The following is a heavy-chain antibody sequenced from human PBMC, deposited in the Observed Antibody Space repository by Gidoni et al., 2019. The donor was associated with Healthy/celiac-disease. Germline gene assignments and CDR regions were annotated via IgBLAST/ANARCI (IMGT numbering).Heavy chain of an antibody. CDR2: IYTSGST. V-gene: IGHV4-61*02. CDR3: ARVYCTSTSCYLYYMDV. J-gene: IGHJ6*03. D-gene: IGHD2-2*01. CDR1: GGSISSGSYY. Sequence: QVQLQESGPGLVKPSQTLSLTCTVSGGSISSGSYYWSWIRQPAGKGLEWIGRIYTSGSTNYNPSLKSRVTISVDTSKNQFSLKLSSVTAADTAVYYCARVYCTSTSCYLYYMDVWGKGTTVTVSS.